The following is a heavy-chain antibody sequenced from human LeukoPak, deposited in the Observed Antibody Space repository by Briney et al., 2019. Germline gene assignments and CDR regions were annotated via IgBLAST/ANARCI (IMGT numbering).Heavy chain of an antibody. CDR2: ISSSGSTI. Sequence: KTGGSLRLSCAAAGFTFSDYYMSWIRQAPGKWLEWVSYISSSGSTIYYADSVKGRFTISRDNAKNSLYLQMNSLRAEDTAVYYCARDGRVQLLAPTNAFDIWGPGTMVTVSS. CDR3: ARDGRVQLLAPTNAFDI. J-gene: IGHJ3*02. CDR1: GFTFSDYY. V-gene: IGHV3-11*01. D-gene: IGHD2-2*01.